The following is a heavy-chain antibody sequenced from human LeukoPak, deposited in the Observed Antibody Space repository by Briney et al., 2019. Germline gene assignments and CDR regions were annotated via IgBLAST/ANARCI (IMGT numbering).Heavy chain of an antibody. Sequence: PGGSLRLSCAASGFTFSSYWMHWVRHAPGKGLVWVSRINSDGSSTSYADSVKGRFTISRDNSKNTLYLQMNSLRAEDTAVYYCAKASPVWFGGSSPNPRGFRFDYWGQGTLVTVSS. V-gene: IGHV3-74*01. J-gene: IGHJ4*02. CDR2: INSDGSST. D-gene: IGHD3-10*01. CDR1: GFTFSSYW. CDR3: AKASPVWFGGSSPNPRGFRFDY.